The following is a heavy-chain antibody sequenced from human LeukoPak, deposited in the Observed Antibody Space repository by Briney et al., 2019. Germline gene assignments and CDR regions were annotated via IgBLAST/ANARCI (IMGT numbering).Heavy chain of an antibody. CDR3: ASSPLGSSWYLPDY. CDR2: INPSGGST. V-gene: IGHV1-46*01. D-gene: IGHD6-13*01. J-gene: IGHJ4*02. Sequence: ASVKVSCKASGYTFTSYDINWVRQATGQGLEWMGIINPSGGSTSYAQKFQGRVTMTRDTSTSTVYMELSSLRSEDTAVYYCASSPLGSSWYLPDYWGQGTLVTVSS. CDR1: GYTFTSYD.